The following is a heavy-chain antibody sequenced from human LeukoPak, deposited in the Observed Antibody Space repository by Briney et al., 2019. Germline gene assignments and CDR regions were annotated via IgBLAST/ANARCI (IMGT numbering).Heavy chain of an antibody. Sequence: SETLSLTCTVSGGSVTIYYWSWIRQPAGKGLESIGHISTSVSTNYNPSLKSRATMSVDTSKNQFSLKLSSVTAADTAVYYCARRKAMVKNFDYWGQGTLVTVSS. CDR2: ISTSVST. V-gene: IGHV4-4*07. CDR3: ARRKAMVKNFDY. J-gene: IGHJ4*02. CDR1: GGSVTIYY. D-gene: IGHD5-18*01.